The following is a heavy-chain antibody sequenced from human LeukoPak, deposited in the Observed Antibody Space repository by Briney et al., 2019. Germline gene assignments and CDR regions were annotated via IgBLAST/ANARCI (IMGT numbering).Heavy chain of an antibody. CDR3: AKDMGGLAMIVGLLPFGAFDI. V-gene: IGHV3-23*01. CDR1: GFTFSSYA. D-gene: IGHD3-22*01. J-gene: IGHJ3*02. Sequence: GGSLRLSCAASGFTFSSYAMSWVRQAPGEGLEWVSAISGSGGSTYYADSVKGRFTISRDNSKNTLYLQMNSLRAEDTAVYYCAKDMGGLAMIVGLLPFGAFDIWGQGTMVTVSS. CDR2: ISGSGGST.